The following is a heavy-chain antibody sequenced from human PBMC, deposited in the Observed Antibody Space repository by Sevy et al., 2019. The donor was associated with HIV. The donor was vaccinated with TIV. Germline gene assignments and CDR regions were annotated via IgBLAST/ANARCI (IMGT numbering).Heavy chain of an antibody. D-gene: IGHD1-7*01. CDR1: GFTFSDYY. CDR3: ARDRRNYAGQYFDC. J-gene: IGHJ4*02. Sequence: GGSLRLSCAASGFTFSDYYMSWIRQAPGKGLEWVSDISSGSTYTKYADSVKGRFTISRDNAKNSLYLQMNSLRVEDTAIYYCARDRRNYAGQYFDCWGQGTLVTVSS. CDR2: ISSGSTYT. V-gene: IGHV3-11*06.